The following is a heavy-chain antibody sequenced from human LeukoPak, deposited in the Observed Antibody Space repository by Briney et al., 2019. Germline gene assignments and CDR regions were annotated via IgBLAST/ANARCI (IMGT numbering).Heavy chain of an antibody. D-gene: IGHD3-10*01. V-gene: IGHV3-23*01. CDR2: IDYSGAST. J-gene: IGHJ3*02. CDR1: GFTISSYA. CDR3: AKDDGGSPPDSFDI. Sequence: PGGSLRLSCAVSGFTISSYAMSWVRQAPGKGLEWVSTIDYSGASTYYADSVKGRFAIFRDSSKNTLYLQMNGLRGEDTAVYYCAKDDGGSPPDSFDIWGQGTLVTVSS.